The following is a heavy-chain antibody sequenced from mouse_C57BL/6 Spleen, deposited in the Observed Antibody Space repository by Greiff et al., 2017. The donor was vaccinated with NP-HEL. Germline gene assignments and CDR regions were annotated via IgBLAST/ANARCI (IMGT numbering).Heavy chain of an antibody. J-gene: IGHJ4*01. CDR3: ASSGVVAEDYAMDY. V-gene: IGHV3-6*01. Sequence: EVKLQESGPGLVKPSQSLSLTCSVTGYSITSGYYWNWIRQFPGNKLEWMGYISYDGSNNYNPSLKNRISITRDISKNQFFLKLNSVTTEDTATYYCASSGVVAEDYAMDYWGQGTSVTVSS. D-gene: IGHD1-1*01. CDR2: ISYDGSN. CDR1: GYSITSGYY.